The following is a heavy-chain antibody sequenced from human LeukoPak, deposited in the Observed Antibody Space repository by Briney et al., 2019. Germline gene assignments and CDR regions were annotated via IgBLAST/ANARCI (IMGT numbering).Heavy chain of an antibody. Sequence: ASVKVSCKASGYTFTSYDINWVRQATGQGLEWMGWMNPNSGNTGYAQKFQGRVTMTRNTSISTAYMELSSLRSEDTAVYYCARENYDFWSGCLYYYYGMDVWGQGTTVTVSS. CDR2: MNPNSGNT. D-gene: IGHD3-3*01. CDR1: GYTFTSYD. J-gene: IGHJ6*02. CDR3: ARENYDFWSGCLYYYYGMDV. V-gene: IGHV1-8*01.